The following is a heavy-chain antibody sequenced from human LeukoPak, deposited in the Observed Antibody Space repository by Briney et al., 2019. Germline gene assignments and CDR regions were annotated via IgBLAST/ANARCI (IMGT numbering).Heavy chain of an antibody. CDR3: ARGSFGTHWYFDL. CDR2: IADDSTAT. J-gene: IGHJ2*01. V-gene: IGHV3-23*01. Sequence: GGSLRLSCAASGFTFSGYGMNWVRQAPGKGLEWVSYIADDSTATYYPDSVKGRFTISRDNSKNTLSLLMNSLRAEDTAVYYCARGSFGTHWYFDLWGRGTLVTVSS. D-gene: IGHD3-10*01. CDR1: GFTFSGYG.